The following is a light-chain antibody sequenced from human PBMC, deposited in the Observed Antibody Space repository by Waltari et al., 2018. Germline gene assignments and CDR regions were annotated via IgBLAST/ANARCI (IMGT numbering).Light chain of an antibody. Sequence: EIVLTQSPATLSLSPGETATLSCRASQSVGTYLAWYQQKPGQAPRLLIYDASNSATGIPARFRGSGSGTDFTLTISSLEAEDFAVYYCQQRSSWTPHTFGPGARLEIK. CDR1: QSVGTY. CDR2: DAS. V-gene: IGKV3-11*01. J-gene: IGKJ2*01. CDR3: QQRSSWTPHT.